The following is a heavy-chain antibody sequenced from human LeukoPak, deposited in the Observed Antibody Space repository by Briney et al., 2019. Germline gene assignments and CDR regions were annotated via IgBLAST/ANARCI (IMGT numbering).Heavy chain of an antibody. CDR2: ISSNGGSI. CDR1: GFTFSDYA. Sequence: PGGSLRLSCAASGFTFSDYAMHWVRQAPGKELEYVSAISSNGGSIHYANSVKGRFTISRDNSKNTLYLQMNSLRAEDTAVYYCAKDSRMRQDYSNWFDPWGQGTLVTVSS. J-gene: IGHJ5*02. D-gene: IGHD3-10*01. V-gene: IGHV3-64*01. CDR3: AKDSRMRQDYSNWFDP.